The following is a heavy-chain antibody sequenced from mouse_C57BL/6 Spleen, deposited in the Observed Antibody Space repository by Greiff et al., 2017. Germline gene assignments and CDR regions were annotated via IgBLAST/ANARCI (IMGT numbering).Heavy chain of an antibody. J-gene: IGHJ1*03. V-gene: IGHV1-52*01. Sequence: QVQLQQPGAELVRPGSSVKLSCKASGYTFTSYWMHWVKQRPIQGLEWIGNIDPSDSETHYNQKFKDKATLTVDKSSSSAYMQLSSLTSEDSAVYDCARRGRYDYDWYFDVWGTGTTVTVSS. CDR3: ARRGRYDYDWYFDV. CDR2: IDPSDSET. CDR1: GYTFTSYW. D-gene: IGHD2-4*01.